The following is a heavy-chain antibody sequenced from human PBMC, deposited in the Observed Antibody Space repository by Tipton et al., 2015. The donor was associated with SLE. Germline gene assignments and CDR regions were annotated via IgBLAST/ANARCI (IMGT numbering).Heavy chain of an antibody. Sequence: TLSLTCTVSGGSISSYCWNWFRQPPGKGLEWIGYISYGGDTNYNPSLKSRVTISVDTAKNQFSLKLTSVTAADTAVYYCASSSYYYGSGSPFDYWGQGTLVTVSS. CDR1: GGSISSYC. J-gene: IGHJ4*02. V-gene: IGHV4-59*08. CDR3: ASSSYYYGSGSPFDY. D-gene: IGHD3-10*01. CDR2: ISYGGDT.